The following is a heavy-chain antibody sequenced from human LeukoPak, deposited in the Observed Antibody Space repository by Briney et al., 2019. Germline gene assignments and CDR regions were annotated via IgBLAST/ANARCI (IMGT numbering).Heavy chain of an antibody. V-gene: IGHV4-59*01. Sequence: SETLSLTCTVSGGSISSYYWSWIRQPPGKGLEWIGYIYYGGSTNYNPSLKSRVTISVDTSKNQFSLKLSSVTAADTAVYYCARGPWGAMNYWGQGTLVTVSS. CDR1: GGSISSYY. J-gene: IGHJ4*02. CDR3: ARGPWGAMNY. CDR2: IYYGGST. D-gene: IGHD3-16*01.